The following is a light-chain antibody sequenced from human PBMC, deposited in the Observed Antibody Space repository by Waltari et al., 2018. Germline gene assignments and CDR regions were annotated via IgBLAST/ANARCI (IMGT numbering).Light chain of an antibody. J-gene: IGLJ3*02. Sequence: QSVLTQAPSVSGAPGQRVTISCPGSSSNIGGGYDVPWYQQLPGTVPKLLIYGNTNRPSGVPDRFSGSKSGTSASLAITGLQAEDEADYYCQSYDSSLRGWVFGGGTKLTVL. CDR1: SSNIGGGYD. CDR2: GNT. V-gene: IGLV1-40*01. CDR3: QSYDSSLRGWV.